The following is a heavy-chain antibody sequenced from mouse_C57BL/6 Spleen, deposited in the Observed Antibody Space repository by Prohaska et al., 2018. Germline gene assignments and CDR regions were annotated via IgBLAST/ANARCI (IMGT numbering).Heavy chain of an antibody. D-gene: IGHD1-1*01. J-gene: IGHJ1*03. V-gene: IGHV1-19*01. Sequence: SVKMSCKASGYTFTDYYMNWVKQSHGKSLEWIGVINPYNGGTSYNQKFKGKATLTVDKSSSTAYMELNSLTSEDSAVYYCARGYYGRSYGYFDVWGTGTTVTVSS. CDR3: ARGYYGRSYGYFDV. CDR1: GYTFTDYY. CDR2: INPYNGGT.